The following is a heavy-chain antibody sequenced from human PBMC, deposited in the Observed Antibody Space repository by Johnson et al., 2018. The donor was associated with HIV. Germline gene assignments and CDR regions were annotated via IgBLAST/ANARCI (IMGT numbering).Heavy chain of an antibody. CDR3: AKVDCGGDTCAGYDPFDL. CDR2: I. CDR1: AFPFDDHA. V-gene: IGHV3-9*01. D-gene: IGHD2-21*01. J-gene: IGHJ3*01. Sequence: VQLVESGGGLVQPGRSLRLSCAASAFPFDDHALHWVRQTPGKGLQWFSIILKGRFTISRDNAKYTVDLQMNSLRVEDTAVYYCAKVDCGGDTCAGYDPFDLWGQGTLVTVSS.